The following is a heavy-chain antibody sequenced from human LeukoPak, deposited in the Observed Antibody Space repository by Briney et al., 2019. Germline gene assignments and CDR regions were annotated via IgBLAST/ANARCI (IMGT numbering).Heavy chain of an antibody. CDR3: AKGGGFDY. CDR2: ISYDGSNK. Sequence: GGSLRLSCAASGFPFSSYGMHWVRQAPGKGLEWVAVISYDGSNKYYADSVKVRFTISRDNSKNTLYLQMNSLRAEDTAVYYCAKGGGFDYWGQGTLVTVSS. CDR1: GFPFSSYG. V-gene: IGHV3-30*18. J-gene: IGHJ4*02. D-gene: IGHD1-26*01.